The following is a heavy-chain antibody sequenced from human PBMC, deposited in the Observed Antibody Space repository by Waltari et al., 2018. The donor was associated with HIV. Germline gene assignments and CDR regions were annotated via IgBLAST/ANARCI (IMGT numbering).Heavy chain of an antibody. V-gene: IGHV3-7*01. CDR3: ARGRGYYFGSPYYFDS. J-gene: IGHJ4*02. D-gene: IGHD3-10*01. CDR2: IKRDGSDK. Sequence: EVQVVESGGALVQPGGSLRLSCAASVFTFADYWITWVRQAPGKGLEWVASIKRDGSDKSYVDSVKGRFSVSRDNAKSSLYLQMSSLRVEDTALYFCARGRGYYFGSPYYFDSWGQGTLVTVSS. CDR1: VFTFADYW.